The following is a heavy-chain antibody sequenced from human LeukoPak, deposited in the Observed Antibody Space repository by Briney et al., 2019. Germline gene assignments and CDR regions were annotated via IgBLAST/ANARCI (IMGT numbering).Heavy chain of an antibody. Sequence: PGGSLRLSCAASGFTFTTYSMNWVRQAPGKGLEWVSSISSRNSQVHYVDSVKGRFTNSRDNANNSLFLQMNSLRVEDTAVYYCARGGRWQFAPRDWLDPWGQGTLVTVSS. CDR3: ARGGRWQFAPRDWLDP. D-gene: IGHD4-23*01. J-gene: IGHJ5*02. V-gene: IGHV3-21*01. CDR2: ISSRNSQV. CDR1: GFTFTTYS.